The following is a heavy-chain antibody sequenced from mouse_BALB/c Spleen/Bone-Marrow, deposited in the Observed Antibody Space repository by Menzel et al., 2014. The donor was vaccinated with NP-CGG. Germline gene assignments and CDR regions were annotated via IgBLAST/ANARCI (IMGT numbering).Heavy chain of an antibody. V-gene: IGHV7-3*02. Sequence: DVMLVESGGGLVQPGGSLRLSCATSGFTFTDYYMSWVRQPPGKALEWLGFIRNKANGYTTEYSASVKGRFTISRDNSQSILYLQMNTLRAEDSATYYCARALIAFDYWGQGTTLTVSS. CDR2: IRNKANGYTT. CDR3: ARALIAFDY. CDR1: GFTFTDYY. J-gene: IGHJ2*01.